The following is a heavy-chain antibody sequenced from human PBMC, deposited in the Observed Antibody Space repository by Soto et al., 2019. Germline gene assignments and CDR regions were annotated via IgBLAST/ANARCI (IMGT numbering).Heavy chain of an antibody. CDR1: GFTFGSYA. CDR3: ARGALPHSYGPTDFDY. CDR2: ISYDGSNK. V-gene: IGHV3-30-3*01. J-gene: IGHJ4*02. D-gene: IGHD5-18*01. Sequence: QVQLVESGGGVVQTGRSLRLSCAASGFTFGSYAMHWVRQAPGKGLEWVAVISYDGSNKYYADSVKGRFTISRDNSKNTLYLQMNSLRAEDTAVYYCARGALPHSYGPTDFDYWGQGTLVTVSS.